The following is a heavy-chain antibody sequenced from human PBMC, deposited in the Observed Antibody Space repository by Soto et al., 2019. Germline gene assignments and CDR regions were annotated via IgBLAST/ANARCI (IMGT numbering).Heavy chain of an antibody. D-gene: IGHD3-22*01. CDR1: GGSFSGYS. Sequence: QVQLQQWGAGLLKPSETLSLTCAVSGGSFSGYSWTWIRQPPGKGLESIGEINHIENANYNSSLKRRVNISVDTSKNQFPVTLSSVTAADPAVYYCSRGRLGATIFYDSSSDRDEYDFDYWGQGTLVTVSS. J-gene: IGHJ4*02. CDR3: SRGRLGATIFYDSSSDRDEYDFDY. CDR2: INHIENA. V-gene: IGHV4-34*01.